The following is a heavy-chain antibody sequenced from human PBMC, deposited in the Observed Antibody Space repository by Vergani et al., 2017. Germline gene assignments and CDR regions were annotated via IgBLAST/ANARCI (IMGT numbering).Heavy chain of an antibody. CDR3: AREHRDYNNYPRTLDI. J-gene: IGHJ3*02. CDR1: GFSFSDHY. V-gene: IGHV3-11*01. CDR2: ISNSGNTI. Sequence: QVQLVESGGGLVKPGGSLRLSCAASGFSFSDHYMTWIRQAPGKGLEWVSYISNSGNTIEYADSVKGRFSISRDNAKSSLFLQMDSLRAEDTAVYYCAREHRDYNNYPRTLDIGGQGSMFTVS. D-gene: IGHD5-24*01.